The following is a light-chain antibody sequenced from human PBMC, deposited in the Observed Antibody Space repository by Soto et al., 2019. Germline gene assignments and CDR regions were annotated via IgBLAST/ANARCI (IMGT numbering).Light chain of an antibody. J-gene: IGKJ2*01. CDR3: QHGYT. CDR2: SAT. Sequence: VLTQSPGTLSLSPEERATLSCWVSQSISNTYFAWYQQRPRQAPRLLIYSATVRATGVPERFSGTGAGMDFTLSIRGLEPEDFAVYYCQHGYTFGQGTKVEIK. V-gene: IGKV3-20*01. CDR1: QSISNTY.